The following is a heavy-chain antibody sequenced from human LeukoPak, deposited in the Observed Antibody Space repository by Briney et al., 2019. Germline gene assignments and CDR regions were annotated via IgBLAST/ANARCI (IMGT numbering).Heavy chain of an antibody. CDR3: ARVYYDFWSGYEYDAFDI. D-gene: IGHD3-3*01. J-gene: IGHJ3*02. CDR2: ISVYNGTT. CDR1: GYTFTSYG. Sequence: ASVKVSCKASGYTFTSYGISWVGQAPGQGGEGMGWISVYNGTTNCAQRLQGRVTMTTDTSTSTAYMELRSLRSDDTAVYYCARVYYDFWSGYEYDAFDIWGQGTMVTVSS. V-gene: IGHV1-18*01.